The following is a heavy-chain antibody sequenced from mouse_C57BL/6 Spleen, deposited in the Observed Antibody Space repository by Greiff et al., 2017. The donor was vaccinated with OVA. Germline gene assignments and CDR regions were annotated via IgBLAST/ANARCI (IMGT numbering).Heavy chain of an antibody. CDR3: ARHEGNWDKGYYFDY. Sequence: QVQLQQSGAELVKPGASVKLSCKASGYTFTEYTIHWVKQRSGQGLEWIGWFYPGSGSIKYNEKFKDKATLTADKSSSTVYMELSRLTSEDAAVYFSARHEGNWDKGYYFDYWGQGTTLTVSS. D-gene: IGHD4-1*01. CDR2: FYPGSGSI. V-gene: IGHV1-62-2*01. J-gene: IGHJ2*01. CDR1: GYTFTEYT.